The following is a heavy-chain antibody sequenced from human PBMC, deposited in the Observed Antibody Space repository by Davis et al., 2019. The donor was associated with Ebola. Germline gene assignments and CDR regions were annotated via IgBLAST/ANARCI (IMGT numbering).Heavy chain of an antibody. V-gene: IGHV4-4*07. CDR3: AREKDYYYHGLDV. Sequence: PSETLSLTCTVSGGSISSYYWSWIRQPAGKGLEWIGRIYTTGSTNYNPSLTSRVTMSVDTSKNQFSLKLSSVTAADTAVYYCAREKDYYYHGLDVWGQGTLVTVSS. J-gene: IGHJ6*02. CDR2: IYTTGST. D-gene: IGHD2-15*01. CDR1: GGSISSYY.